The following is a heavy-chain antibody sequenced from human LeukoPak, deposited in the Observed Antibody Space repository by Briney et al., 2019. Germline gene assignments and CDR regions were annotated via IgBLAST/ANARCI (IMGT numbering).Heavy chain of an antibody. CDR3: AGSSWYYYYYMDV. CDR2: ISSNGGST. Sequence: GGSLRLSCAASGFTFSSYAMYWVRQAPGKGLEYVSAISSNGGSTYYANSVKGRFTLSRDNSKNTLYLQMNSLRAKDTAVYYCAGSSWYYYYYMDVWGKGTTVTVSS. V-gene: IGHV3-64*01. CDR1: GFTFSSYA. J-gene: IGHJ6*03. D-gene: IGHD6-13*01.